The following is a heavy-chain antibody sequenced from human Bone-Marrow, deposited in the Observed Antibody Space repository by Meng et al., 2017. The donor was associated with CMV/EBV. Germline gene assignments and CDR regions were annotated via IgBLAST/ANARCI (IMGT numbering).Heavy chain of an antibody. J-gene: IGHJ4*02. D-gene: IGHD3-10*01. Sequence: GGPLRLPCAPSGFTFSDHYMDWARQAPGKGLEWIGRVRQRSYTTEYAASVKVRFTISRDDSNNSLFLQMNSLKTEDTAVYFCVRVTSSESYYFDYWGQGTLVTVSS. CDR1: GFTFSDHY. CDR2: VRQRSYTT. CDR3: VRVTSSESYYFDY. V-gene: IGHV3-72*01.